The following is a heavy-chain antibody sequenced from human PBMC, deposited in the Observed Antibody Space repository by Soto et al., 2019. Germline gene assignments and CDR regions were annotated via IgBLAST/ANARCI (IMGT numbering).Heavy chain of an antibody. CDR3: ARPAATAGSPFDY. CDR1: GGSISSGGYY. V-gene: IGHV4-31*03. Sequence: PSETLSLTCTVSGGSISSGGYYWSWIRQHPGKGLEWIGYIYYSGSTYYNPSLKSRVTISVDTSKNQFSLKLSSVTAADTAVYCGARPAATAGSPFDYWGQGTLVTVSS. CDR2: IYYSGST. J-gene: IGHJ4*02. D-gene: IGHD6-25*01.